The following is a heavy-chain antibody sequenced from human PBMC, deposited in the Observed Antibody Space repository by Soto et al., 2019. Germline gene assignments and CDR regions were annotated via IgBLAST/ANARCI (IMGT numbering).Heavy chain of an antibody. J-gene: IGHJ2*01. V-gene: IGHV1-69*12. Sequence: QVQLVQSGAEVKKPGSSVKVSCKASGGTFSSYAISWVRQAPGQGLEWMGGIIPIFGTANYAQKFQGRVTITADESTSKAYMGLGSLRSEATAVYYWASSPPPIVVVTAARGWYFDLWGRGTLVTVSS. CDR2: IIPIFGTA. CDR1: GGTFSSYA. CDR3: ASSPPPIVVVTAARGWYFDL. D-gene: IGHD2-21*02.